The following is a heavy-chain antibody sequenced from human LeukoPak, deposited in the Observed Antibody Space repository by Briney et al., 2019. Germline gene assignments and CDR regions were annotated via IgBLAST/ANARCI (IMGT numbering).Heavy chain of an antibody. D-gene: IGHD3-16*01. CDR3: ARVVGEGRWYLFDY. CDR1: GGSISSSNW. Sequence: SETLSLTCAVSGGSISSSNWWSWVRQPPGKGLEWIGEIYHSGSTNYNPSLKSRVTISVDTCKNQFSLKLSSVTAADTAVYYCARVVGEGRWYLFDYWGQGTLVTVSS. J-gene: IGHJ4*02. V-gene: IGHV4-4*02. CDR2: IYHSGST.